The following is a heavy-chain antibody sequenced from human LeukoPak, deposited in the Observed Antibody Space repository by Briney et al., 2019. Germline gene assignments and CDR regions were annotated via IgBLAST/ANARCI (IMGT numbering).Heavy chain of an antibody. CDR1: GFTFSSYD. D-gene: IGHD2-21*02. Sequence: GGTLTLSCTASGFTFSSYDLHWVRQPPGKGLEWVGYIRYDGSNKYYADSLKGRFTTSRDNSKNPLYLQLNSLRAEDTAVYYCAKDDGDPYPFRYWGQGTLDTVSS. J-gene: IGHJ4*02. CDR2: IRYDGSNK. CDR3: AKDDGDPYPFRY. V-gene: IGHV3-30*02.